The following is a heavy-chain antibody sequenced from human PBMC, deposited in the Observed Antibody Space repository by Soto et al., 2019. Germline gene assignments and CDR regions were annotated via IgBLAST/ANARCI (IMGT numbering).Heavy chain of an antibody. Sequence: GSLRLSCAASGFTFSSYAMSWVRQAPGKGLEWVSAISGSGGSTYYADSVKGRFTISRDNSKNTLYLQMNSLRAEDTAVYYCAKAEIFGVVAGFPVDYWGQGTLVTVSS. D-gene: IGHD3-3*01. CDR3: AKAEIFGVVAGFPVDY. V-gene: IGHV3-23*01. CDR2: ISGSGGST. CDR1: GFTFSSYA. J-gene: IGHJ4*02.